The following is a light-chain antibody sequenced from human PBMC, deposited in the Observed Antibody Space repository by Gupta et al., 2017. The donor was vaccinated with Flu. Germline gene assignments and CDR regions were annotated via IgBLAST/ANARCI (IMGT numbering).Light chain of an antibody. CDR1: QSISIW. CDR2: KAS. Sequence: DIQMTPSPSTLSASVGDRVTITCRASQSISIWLAWYQQKSGKAPSLLIYKASNLQSGVPSRFTGSGSGTEFTLTISSLQPDDFATYYCHQYYDYSRTFGQGTKVEIK. V-gene: IGKV1-5*03. CDR3: HQYYDYSRT. J-gene: IGKJ1*01.